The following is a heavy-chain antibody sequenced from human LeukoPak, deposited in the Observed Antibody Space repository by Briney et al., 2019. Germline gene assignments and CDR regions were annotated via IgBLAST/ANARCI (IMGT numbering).Heavy chain of an antibody. Sequence: QPGRSLRLSCAASGFTFSNYGMHWVRQAPGKGLEWVVVISYDGGNKYYADSVKGRFTISRDNSKNTLYLQMNSLRAGDTAVYYCANGYYYGSGSYYKEAFDIWGQGTMVTVSS. CDR1: GFTFSNYG. CDR2: ISYDGGNK. J-gene: IGHJ3*02. V-gene: IGHV3-30*18. D-gene: IGHD3-10*01. CDR3: ANGYYYGSGSYYKEAFDI.